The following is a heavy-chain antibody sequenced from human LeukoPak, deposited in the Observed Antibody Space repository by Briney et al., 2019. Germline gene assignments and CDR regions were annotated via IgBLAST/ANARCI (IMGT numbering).Heavy chain of an antibody. V-gene: IGHV1-2*02. CDR2: INHHSDGK. CDR1: GYTFTGYY. Sequence: ASVKLSCRASGYTFTGYYMHGVRQAPGQGREGRRWINHHSDGKNYAQKSQRRVTMTRDTPPSTADMELSRLRSDDTAVYYCGRGIVPAASFYWGQGTLVTVSS. CDR3: GRGIVPAASFY. J-gene: IGHJ4*02. D-gene: IGHD2-2*01.